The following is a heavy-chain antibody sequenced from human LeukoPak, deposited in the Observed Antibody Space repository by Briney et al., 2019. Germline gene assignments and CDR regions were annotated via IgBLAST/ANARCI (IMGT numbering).Heavy chain of an antibody. CDR3: TSTGSGSYFPFGH. J-gene: IGHJ4*02. CDR2: IKSKTDGGTT. CDR1: GFTFWNAW. D-gene: IGHD1-26*01. Sequence: PGGSLRLSCKGSGFTFWNAWLSWVRQAPGKGLEWVGRIKSKTDGGTTDYAAPVKGRFTISRDDSKNTLYLQMNSLKTEDTAVYYCTSTGSGSYFPFGHWGQGTLVTVSS. V-gene: IGHV3-15*01.